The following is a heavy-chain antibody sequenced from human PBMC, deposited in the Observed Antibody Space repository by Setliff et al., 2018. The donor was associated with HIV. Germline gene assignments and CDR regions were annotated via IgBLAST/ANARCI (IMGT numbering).Heavy chain of an antibody. Sequence: PSETLSLTCTVSGGSISRSRNYWGWIRQPPGKGLEWIGSIFYSGSTYYNPSLKSRPTMSVDTSRNQFSLKLTSVTAADTAVYYCARRPIKGYGPFDSWGPGTLVTVSS. CDR3: ARRPIKGYGPFDS. CDR1: GGSISRSRNY. D-gene: IGHD2-15*01. CDR2: IFYSGST. J-gene: IGHJ4*02. V-gene: IGHV4-39*01.